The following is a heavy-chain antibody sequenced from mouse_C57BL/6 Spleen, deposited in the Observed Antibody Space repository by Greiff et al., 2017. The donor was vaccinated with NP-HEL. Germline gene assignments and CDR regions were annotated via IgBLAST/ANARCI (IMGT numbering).Heavy chain of an antibody. J-gene: IGHJ4*01. CDR2: IYPGDGDT. D-gene: IGHD2-5*01. V-gene: IGHV1-82*01. Sequence: VQGVESGPELVKPGASVKISCKASGYAFSSSWMNWVKQRPGKGLEWIGRIYPGDGDTNYNGKFKGKATLTADKSSSTAYMQLSSLTSEDSAVYFCARYYYSNPHYAMDYWGQGTSVTVSS. CDR1: GYAFSSSW. CDR3: ARYYYSNPHYAMDY.